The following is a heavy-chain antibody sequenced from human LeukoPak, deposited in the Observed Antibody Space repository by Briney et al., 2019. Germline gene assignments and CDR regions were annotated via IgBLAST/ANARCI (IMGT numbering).Heavy chain of an antibody. CDR1: GFTFSNAW. Sequence: PGGSLRLSCAASGFTFSNAWMSWLRQAPGKGLEWVGRIKSKTDGGTTDYAAPVKGRFTISRDDSKNTLFLQMNSLKTEDTAVYYCSTDRRDWNPRDWGQGTLVTVSS. CDR2: IKSKTDGGTT. D-gene: IGHD1-1*01. CDR3: STDRRDWNPRD. J-gene: IGHJ4*02. V-gene: IGHV3-15*01.